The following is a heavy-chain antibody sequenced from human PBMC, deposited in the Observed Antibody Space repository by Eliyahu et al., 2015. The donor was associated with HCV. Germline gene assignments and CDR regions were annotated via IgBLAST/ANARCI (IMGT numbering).Heavy chain of an antibody. CDR1: GFTFGDYG. J-gene: IGHJ5*02. V-gene: IGHV3-49*05. Sequence: EVQLVESGGGLVKPGRSLRLSCTXXGFTFGDYGMSWFRQAPGKGLEWVGFIRSKTFGGTTEHPASVKGRFTISRDDSKSIAYLQMNSLKIEDTAVYYCSRVGTLARGVLNWFDPWGQGTLVTVSS. CDR3: SRVGTLARGVLNWFDP. CDR2: IRSKTFGGTT. D-gene: IGHD3-10*01.